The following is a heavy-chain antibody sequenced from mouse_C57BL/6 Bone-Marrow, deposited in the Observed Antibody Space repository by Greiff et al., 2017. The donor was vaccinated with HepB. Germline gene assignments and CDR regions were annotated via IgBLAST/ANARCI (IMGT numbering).Heavy chain of an antibody. CDR2: INPYNGGT. J-gene: IGHJ2*01. CDR3: ARLRGTTVVEDY. V-gene: IGHV1-19*01. Sequence: EVQLQQSGPVLVKPGASVKMSCKASGYTFTDYYMNWVKQSHGKSLEWIGVINPYNGGTSYNQKFKGKATLTVDKSSSTAYMELNSLTSEDSAVYYCARLRGTTVVEDYWGQGTTLTVSS. CDR1: GYTFTDYY. D-gene: IGHD1-1*01.